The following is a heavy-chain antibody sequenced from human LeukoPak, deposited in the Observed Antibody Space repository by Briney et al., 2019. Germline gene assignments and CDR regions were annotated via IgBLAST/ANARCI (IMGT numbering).Heavy chain of an antibody. V-gene: IGHV3-74*01. CDR3: ARARSNYDSSGYDAFDI. D-gene: IGHD3-22*01. Sequence: RGSLRLSCAASGFTLSGSAMHRVRPAPGKGLVWVSRHKSYESTRDYADFVKGRFTISRDNARNTVYLQMNSLIAEDTAVYYCARARSNYDSSGYDAFDIWGQGTMVTVSS. CDR1: GFTLSGSA. J-gene: IGHJ3*02. CDR2: HKSYESTR.